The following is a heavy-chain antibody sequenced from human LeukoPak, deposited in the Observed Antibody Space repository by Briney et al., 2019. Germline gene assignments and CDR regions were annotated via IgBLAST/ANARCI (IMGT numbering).Heavy chain of an antibody. CDR2: MYYTGST. D-gene: IGHD1-26*01. Sequence: SETLSLTCAVSGGSISSSNWWSWVRQPPEKGLEWIGNMYYTGSTNYNPSLKSRVTISVDTSKNQFSLKLSSVTAADTAVYYCAGHLGAWHYFDYWGQGTLVTVSS. V-gene: IGHV4-4*02. CDR3: AGHLGAWHYFDY. CDR1: GGSISSSNW. J-gene: IGHJ4*02.